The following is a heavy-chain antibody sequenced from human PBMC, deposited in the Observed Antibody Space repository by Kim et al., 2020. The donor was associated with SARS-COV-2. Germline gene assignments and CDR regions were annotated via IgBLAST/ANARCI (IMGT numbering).Heavy chain of an antibody. D-gene: IGHD3-22*01. Sequence: RVTISVDTSKNQFSLKLSSVTAADTAVYYCARGRRRITMIVVVITPYFDYWGQGTLVTVSS. CDR3: ARGRRRITMIVVVITPYFDY. J-gene: IGHJ4*02. V-gene: IGHV4-34*01.